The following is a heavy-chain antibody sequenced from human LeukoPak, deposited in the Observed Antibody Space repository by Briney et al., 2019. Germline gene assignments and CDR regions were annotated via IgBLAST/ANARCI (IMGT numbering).Heavy chain of an antibody. D-gene: IGHD6-19*01. V-gene: IGHV3-30-3*01. CDR2: ISYDGSNK. J-gene: IGHJ6*02. CDR3: ARDAGIAVAGPEYYYYGMDV. CDR1: GFTFSSYA. Sequence: GRSLRLSCAASGFTFSSYAMHWVRQAPGKGLEGVAVISYDGSNKYYADSVKGRFTISRDNSKNTLYLQMNSLRAEDTAVYYCARDAGIAVAGPEYYYYGMDVWGQGTTVTVSS.